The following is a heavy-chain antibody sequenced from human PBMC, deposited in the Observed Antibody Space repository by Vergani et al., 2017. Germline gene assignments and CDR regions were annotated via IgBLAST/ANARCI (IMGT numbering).Heavy chain of an antibody. CDR3: AKYVSSSSVRPLAY. Sequence: EVQLLESGGDLVQPGGSLRLSCTASGFIFSTYAMSWVRQAPGKGLEWVSAISGSGGSTYYADSVKGRFTISRDNSKNTLYLQMNSLRAEDTAVYYCAKYVSSSSVRPLAYWGQGTLVTVSS. CDR1: GFIFSTYA. D-gene: IGHD6-6*01. CDR2: ISGSGGST. J-gene: IGHJ4*02. V-gene: IGHV3-23*01.